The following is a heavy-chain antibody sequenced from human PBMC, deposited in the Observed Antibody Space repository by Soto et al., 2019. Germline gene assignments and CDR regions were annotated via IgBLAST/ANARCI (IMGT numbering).Heavy chain of an antibody. J-gene: IGHJ6*02. Sequence: ASVKVSCKASGYTFTSYAMHCVRQAPGQMLEWMGWINAGNGNTKYSQKFQGRVTITRDTSASTAYMELSSLRSEDTAVYYCARQRLLGYCSSTSCPAVYGMDVWGQGTTVTVSS. CDR1: GYTFTSYA. D-gene: IGHD2-2*01. V-gene: IGHV1-3*01. CDR2: INAGNGNT. CDR3: ARQRLLGYCSSTSCPAVYGMDV.